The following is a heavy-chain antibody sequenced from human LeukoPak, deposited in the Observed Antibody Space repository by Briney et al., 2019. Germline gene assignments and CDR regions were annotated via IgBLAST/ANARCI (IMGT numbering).Heavy chain of an antibody. CDR3: ARHDSSGHLRI. D-gene: IGHD3-22*01. CDR2: INHSGST. Sequence: ASETLSLTCAVYGGSFSGYYWSWIRQPPGKGLEWIGEINHSGSTYYNPSLKSRVTISVDTSKNQFSLKLSSVTAADTAVYYCARHDSSGHLRIWGQGTLVTVSS. CDR1: GGSFSGYY. V-gene: IGHV4-34*09. J-gene: IGHJ4*02.